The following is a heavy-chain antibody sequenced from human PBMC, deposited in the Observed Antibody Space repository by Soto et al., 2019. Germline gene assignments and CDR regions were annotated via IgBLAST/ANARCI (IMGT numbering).Heavy chain of an antibody. CDR1: GYSISSGYY. CDR2: IYHSGNT. CDR3: ARGADIEATTGDAFDI. D-gene: IGHD5-12*01. Sequence: SETLSLTCAVAGYSISSGYYWGWIRQPPGKGLEWIGSIYHSGNTYYNPSLKSRVTISLDTSKTQFSLKLSSVTAADTAVYYCARGADIEATTGDAFDIWGQGTMVTVSS. V-gene: IGHV4-38-2*01. J-gene: IGHJ3*02.